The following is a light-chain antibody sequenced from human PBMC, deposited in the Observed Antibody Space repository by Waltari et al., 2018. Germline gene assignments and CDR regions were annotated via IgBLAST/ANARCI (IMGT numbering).Light chain of an antibody. CDR2: TAT. J-gene: IGKJ1*01. CDR1: QDVKNY. CDR3: QQNYAFPRT. V-gene: IGKV1D-8*01. Sequence: VIWVTQSPSLLSASTGDTVSITCQTSQDVKNYFAWYRQKPGKAPELLIYTATFLQTGVPSRFSGSGSGTDFTLTITSLQSEDFATYFCQQNYAFPRTFGQGTKVEVK.